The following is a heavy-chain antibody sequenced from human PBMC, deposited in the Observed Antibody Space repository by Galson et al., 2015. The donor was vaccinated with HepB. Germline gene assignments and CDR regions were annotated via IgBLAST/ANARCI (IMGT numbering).Heavy chain of an antibody. D-gene: IGHD3-10*01. V-gene: IGHV3-66*02. CDR1: GFTVSSNY. J-gene: IGHJ3*02. Sequence: SLRLSCAASGFTVSSNYMSWVRQAPGKGLEWVSVIYSGGSTYYADSVKGRFTISRDNSKNTLYLQMNSLRAEDTAVYYCARPITMVRGADAFDIWGQGTMVTVSS. CDR2: IYSGGST. CDR3: ARPITMVRGADAFDI.